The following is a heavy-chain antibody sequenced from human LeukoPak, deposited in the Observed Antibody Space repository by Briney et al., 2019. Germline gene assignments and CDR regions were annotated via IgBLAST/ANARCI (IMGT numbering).Heavy chain of an antibody. CDR2: ILYDGSKK. D-gene: IGHD4-17*01. Sequence: GGSLRLSCVASGFTFSHYTLHWVRQAPGKGLEWVTLILYDGSKKYYTDSVRGRFTISRDNAKNSLYLQMNSLRAEDTAVYYCARDLGDYYYYGMDVWGQGTTVTVSS. CDR3: ARDLGDYYYYGMDV. V-gene: IGHV3-30-3*01. CDR1: GFTFSHYT. J-gene: IGHJ6*02.